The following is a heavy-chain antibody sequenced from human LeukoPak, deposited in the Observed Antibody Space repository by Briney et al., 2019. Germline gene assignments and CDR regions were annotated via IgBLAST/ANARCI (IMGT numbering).Heavy chain of an antibody. V-gene: IGHV3-21*01. J-gene: IGHJ5*02. CDR1: GFTFSSYS. CDR2: ISSSSSYI. D-gene: IGHD4-17*01. CDR3: ARAHDYENWFDP. Sequence: GGSLRLSCAASGFTFSSYSMNWVRQAPGKWLEWVSSISSSSSYIYYADSVTGRFTISRDNAKNSLYLQMNSLRATQPSVYYCARAHDYENWFDPWGQGTLVTVSS.